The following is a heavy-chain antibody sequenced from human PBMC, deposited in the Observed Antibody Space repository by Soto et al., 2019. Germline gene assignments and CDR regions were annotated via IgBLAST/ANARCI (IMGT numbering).Heavy chain of an antibody. CDR2: ISYDGSNK. D-gene: IGHD2-15*01. CDR3: AASLGTPPPFDACGI. J-gene: IGHJ3*02. Sequence: QVQLVESGGGVVQPGRSLRLSCAASGFTFSSYGMHWVRQAPGKGLEWVAVISYDGSNKYYADTVKGRVTISRDNSQNTLYLQMNSLRAEDTAVYYFAASLGTPPPFDACGIWGQGTMVTVSS. V-gene: IGHV3-30*03. CDR1: GFTFSSYG.